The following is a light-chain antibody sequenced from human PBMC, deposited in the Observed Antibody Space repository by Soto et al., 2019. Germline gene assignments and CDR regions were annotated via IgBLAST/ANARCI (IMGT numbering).Light chain of an antibody. CDR1: QSVLYSSNNKNY. V-gene: IGKV4-1*01. J-gene: IGKJ1*01. Sequence: DIVMTQSPDSLAVSLGERATINRKSSQSVLYSSNNKNYLAWYQQRPGQPPKLLIYWASTRESGVPDRFSGSGSGTDFTLTISSLQAEDVAVYYCQQYYKTPQSFGQGTKVEL. CDR2: WAS. CDR3: QQYYKTPQS.